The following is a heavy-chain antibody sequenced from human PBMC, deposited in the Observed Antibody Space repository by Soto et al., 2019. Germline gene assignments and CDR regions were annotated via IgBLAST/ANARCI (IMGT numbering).Heavy chain of an antibody. CDR1: GYTFTSYD. V-gene: IGHV1-8*01. Sequence: ASVKVSCKASGYTFTSYDINWVRQATGQGLEWMGWMNPNSGNTGYAQKFQGRVTMTRNTSISTAYMELSSLRSEDTAVYYCARGYYYGSGSYYNIYYFDYWGQGTLVTVSS. D-gene: IGHD3-10*01. CDR2: MNPNSGNT. J-gene: IGHJ4*02. CDR3: ARGYYYGSGSYYNIYYFDY.